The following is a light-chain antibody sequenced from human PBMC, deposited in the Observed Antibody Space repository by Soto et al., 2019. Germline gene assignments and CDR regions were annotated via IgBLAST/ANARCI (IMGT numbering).Light chain of an antibody. V-gene: IGKV1-5*03. Sequence: DIQMTQSPSTLSASVGDRVTITCRASQSVGSWLAWYQQKPGKAPKLLIYKASSLESGVPSRFSGSRSGTEFSLTIVSLQPDDVASYHCQQYGSSSPWTFGQGTKVEIK. CDR2: KAS. CDR1: QSVGSW. J-gene: IGKJ1*01. CDR3: QQYGSSSPWT.